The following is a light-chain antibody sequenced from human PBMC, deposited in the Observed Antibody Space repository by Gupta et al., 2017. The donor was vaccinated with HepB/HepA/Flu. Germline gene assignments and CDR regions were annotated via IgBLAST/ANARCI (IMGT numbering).Light chain of an antibody. V-gene: IGLV3-19*01. CDR2: GS. Sequence: SSELTQHSAVSEAVGQTVATPCPGDSLRTYYASWYQQKPGQAPILVIYGSNRPSGIPDRFSGSSSGNTASLTITGAQAEDEADYYCKSRDTSGSPLVFGGGTKLTVL. J-gene: IGLJ3*02. CDR1: SLRTYY. CDR3: KSRDTSGSPLV.